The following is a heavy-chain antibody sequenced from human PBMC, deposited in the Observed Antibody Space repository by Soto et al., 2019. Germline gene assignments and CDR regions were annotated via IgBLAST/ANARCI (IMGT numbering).Heavy chain of an antibody. J-gene: IGHJ3*02. V-gene: IGHV2-5*02. CDR2: IYWDDDQ. CDR1: GFSLTTRGGG. CDR3: AHRRVKGDILSVYYDVFDI. Sequence: SGPTLRNPTKTLTLTCTFSGFSLTTRGGGVGWIRQPPGKALEWLALIYWDDDQRYSPSRKSKLTITKDTSKNQVVLTMTNMDPVDTATYYCAHRRVKGDILSVYYDVFDIWGQVTMVTVSS. D-gene: IGHD3-9*01.